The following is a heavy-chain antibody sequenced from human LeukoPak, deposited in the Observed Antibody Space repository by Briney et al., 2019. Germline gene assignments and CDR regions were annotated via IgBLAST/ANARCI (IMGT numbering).Heavy chain of an antibody. D-gene: IGHD6-19*01. Sequence: GGSLRLSCAASGFTFSDYYMSWIRQAPGKGLEWVSTISGSAGSTYYADSVKGRFTISRDNSKNTLYLQMNSLRAEDTAVYYCAKAKGWLQIFDYWGQGTLVIVSS. CDR2: ISGSAGST. V-gene: IGHV3-23*01. J-gene: IGHJ4*02. CDR3: AKAKGWLQIFDY. CDR1: GFTFSDYY.